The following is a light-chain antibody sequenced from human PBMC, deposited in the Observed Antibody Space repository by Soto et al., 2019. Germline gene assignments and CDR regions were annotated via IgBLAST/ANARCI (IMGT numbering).Light chain of an antibody. Sequence: QSVLTQPASVSGSPGQSITISCTGTSSDVGGYNYVSWYQQHPGKAPKLIIYEVSKRPSGVPDRISASKSGNTASLTVSGLQAEDEADYYCSSYAGNNNVVFGGGTKVTV. CDR2: EVS. CDR1: SSDVGGYNY. CDR3: SSYAGNNNVV. J-gene: IGLJ2*01. V-gene: IGLV2-8*01.